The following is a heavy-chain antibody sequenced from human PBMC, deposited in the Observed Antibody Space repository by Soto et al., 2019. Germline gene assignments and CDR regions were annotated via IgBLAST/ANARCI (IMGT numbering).Heavy chain of an antibody. CDR2: IFSSGST. Sequence: QVQLQESGPGLVKPSETLSLTCTVSGDSISSGAYFWTWIRQPPGKGPEWMAYIFSSGSTNYNPSLPGRVTISVDTSKSQFSLKLRSLTAADTAVYYCARGNYSSSWHSYYPVDVWGQGATVTVSS. J-gene: IGHJ6*02. V-gene: IGHV4-61*08. D-gene: IGHD6-13*01. CDR3: ARGNYSSSWHSYYPVDV. CDR1: GDSISSGAYF.